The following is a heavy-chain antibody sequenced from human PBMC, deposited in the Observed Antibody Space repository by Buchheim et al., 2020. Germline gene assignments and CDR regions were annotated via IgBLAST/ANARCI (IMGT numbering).Heavy chain of an antibody. V-gene: IGHV4-59*08. J-gene: IGHJ3*02. CDR2: IYYSGST. D-gene: IGHD3-22*01. Sequence: QVQLQESGPGLVKPSETLSLTCTVSGGSISSYYWSWIRQPPGKGLEWIGYIYYSGSTNYNPSLKSRVTISVDTSKNQFSLKLSSVTAADTAVYYCARHLRGRSMIVVGEAFDIWGQGT. CDR1: GGSISSYY. CDR3: ARHLRGRSMIVVGEAFDI.